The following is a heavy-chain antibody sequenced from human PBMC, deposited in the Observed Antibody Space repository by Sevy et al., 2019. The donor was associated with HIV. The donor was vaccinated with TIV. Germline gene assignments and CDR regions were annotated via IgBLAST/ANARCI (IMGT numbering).Heavy chain of an antibody. D-gene: IGHD2-15*01. Sequence: GGSLRLSCAASGFTFSSYTMNWVRQAPGKGLEWVSYISTTSIITYYADSVRGRFTISRDNAKNSLYLQMNSLRAEDTAVYYCARDASPYCSGGRCYFDAFDIWGQRTMVTVSS. CDR2: ISTTSIIT. J-gene: IGHJ3*02. CDR1: GFTFSSYT. CDR3: ARDASPYCSGGRCYFDAFDI. V-gene: IGHV3-48*01.